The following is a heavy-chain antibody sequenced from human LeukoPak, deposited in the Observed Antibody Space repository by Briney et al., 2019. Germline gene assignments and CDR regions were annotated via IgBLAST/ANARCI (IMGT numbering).Heavy chain of an antibody. CDR1: GGSISPYF. Sequence: SETLSLTCTVSGGSISPYFWSWIRQPPGKGLEWIGWIHYSGGTSYNPSLKSRVAISEDTSKNQFSLKLSSVTAADTAVYYCARATVAGAFDFWGQGTLVTVPS. CDR2: IHYSGGT. D-gene: IGHD6-19*01. V-gene: IGHV4-59*01. J-gene: IGHJ4*02. CDR3: ARATVAGAFDF.